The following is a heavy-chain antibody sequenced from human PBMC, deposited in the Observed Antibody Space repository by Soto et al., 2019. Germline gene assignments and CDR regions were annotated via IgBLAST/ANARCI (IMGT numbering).Heavy chain of an antibody. CDR1: GDSISSGGHY. Sequence: SAPLSLTCTVSGDSISSGGHYWSWIRQHPGKGLEWIGYIYYSGSTYYNPSLKSRVTISVDTSKNQFSLKLSSVTAADTAVYYCARDLGGGEYCSGGSCYYHNWFDPWGQGTLVTVS. J-gene: IGHJ5*02. CDR3: ARDLGGGEYCSGGSCYYHNWFDP. V-gene: IGHV4-31*03. D-gene: IGHD2-15*01. CDR2: IYYSGST.